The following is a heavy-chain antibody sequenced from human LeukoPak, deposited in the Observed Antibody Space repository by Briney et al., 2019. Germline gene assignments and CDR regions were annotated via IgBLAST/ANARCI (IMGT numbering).Heavy chain of an antibody. CDR1: GYTFTRYD. Sequence: ASVKVSCKASGYTFTRYDINWVRQATGQGLEWMGWMNPNSGNTGYAQRFQGRVTMTRNTSISTAYMELSSLRSEDTAVYYCARGAIAAAGHRDYWGQGTLVTVSS. V-gene: IGHV1-8*01. J-gene: IGHJ4*02. D-gene: IGHD6-13*01. CDR3: ARGAIAAAGHRDY. CDR2: MNPNSGNT.